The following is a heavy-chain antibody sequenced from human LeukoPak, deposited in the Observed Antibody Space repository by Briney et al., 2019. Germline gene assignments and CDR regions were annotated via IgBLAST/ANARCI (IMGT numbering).Heavy chain of an antibody. V-gene: IGHV3-30*19. CDR2: IWYDGSNK. J-gene: IGHJ5*02. CDR3: ARSMVRGVTGWFDP. CDR1: GFTFSSYG. D-gene: IGHD3-10*01. Sequence: PGRSLRLSCAASGFTFSSYGMHWVRQAPGKGLEWVAVIWYDGSNKYYADSVKGRFTISRDNSKNTLYLQMNSLRAEDTAVYYCARSMVRGVTGWFDPWGQGTLVTVSS.